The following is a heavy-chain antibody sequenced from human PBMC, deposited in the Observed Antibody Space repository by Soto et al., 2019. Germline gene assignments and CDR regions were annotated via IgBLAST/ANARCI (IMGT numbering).Heavy chain of an antibody. CDR3: AAQPTYFDFWSDYPPWFDP. CDR1: GYTLPELP. J-gene: IGHJ5*02. D-gene: IGHD3-3*01. V-gene: IGHV1-24*01. CDR2: FDPEDGEP. Sequence: ASGKVSCKVSGYTLPELPIHWLRQAPGKGLEWMGGFDPEDGEPIYAQKFQGRVTMTQDTSTDTAYMEMSSLTSEDTAVYYCAAQPTYFDFWSDYPPWFDPWGQGTLVTVSS.